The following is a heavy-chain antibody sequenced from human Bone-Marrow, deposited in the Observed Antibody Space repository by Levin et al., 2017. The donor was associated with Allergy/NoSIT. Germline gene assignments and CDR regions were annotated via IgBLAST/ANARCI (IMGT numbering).Heavy chain of an antibody. D-gene: IGHD3-22*01. Sequence: GGSLRLSCAASGFTFSSYAMSWVRQAPGKGLEWVSAISGSGGSTYYADSVKGRFTISRDNSKNTLYLQMNSLRAEDTAVYYCAKAVYYDSSGYYGRRGSNWFDPWGQGTLVTVSS. V-gene: IGHV3-23*01. CDR2: ISGSGGST. CDR3: AKAVYYDSSGYYGRRGSNWFDP. CDR1: GFTFSSYA. J-gene: IGHJ5*02.